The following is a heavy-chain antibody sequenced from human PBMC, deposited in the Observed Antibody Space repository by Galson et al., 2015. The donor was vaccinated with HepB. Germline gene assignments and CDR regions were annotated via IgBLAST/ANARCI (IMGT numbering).Heavy chain of an antibody. D-gene: IGHD2-2*02. J-gene: IGHJ4*02. V-gene: IGHV5-51*03. CDR2: IYPGDSDT. CDR1: GYSFTSYW. CDR3: ARRGYCSSTSCYNRPYYFDY. Sequence: QSGAEVKKPGESLKISCKGSGYSFTSYWIGWVRQMPGKGLEWMGIIYPGDSDTRYSPSFQGQVTISADKSISTAYLQWSSLKASDTAMYYCARRGYCSSTSCYNRPYYFDYWGQGTLVTVSS.